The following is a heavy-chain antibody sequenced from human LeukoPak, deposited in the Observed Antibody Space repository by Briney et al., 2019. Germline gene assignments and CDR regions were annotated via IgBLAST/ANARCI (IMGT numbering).Heavy chain of an antibody. D-gene: IGHD5-12*01. V-gene: IGHV4-59*01. CDR1: GGSISSYY. CDR2: IYYSGST. CDR3: ARTRGFTYYYYYMDV. Sequence: SETLSLTCTVSGGSISSYYWSWIRQPPGKGLEWIGYIYYSGSTNYNPSLKSRVTMSVDTSKNQFSLKRSSVTAADTAVYYCARTRGFTYYYYYMDVWGKGTTVTVSS. J-gene: IGHJ6*03.